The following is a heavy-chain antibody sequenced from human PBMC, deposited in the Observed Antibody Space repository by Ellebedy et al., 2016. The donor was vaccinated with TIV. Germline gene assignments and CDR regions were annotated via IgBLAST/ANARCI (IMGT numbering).Heavy chain of an antibody. Sequence: AASVKVSCKASGYTFTSYAMNWVRQAPGQGLEWMGWINTNTGNPTYAHGFTGRFVFSLDTSVSTAYLQIRSLKAEDTAVYYCARSLRGSYYGDWFDPWGQGTLVTVSS. J-gene: IGHJ5*02. D-gene: IGHD1-26*01. CDR1: GYTFTSYA. CDR2: INTNTGNP. CDR3: ARSLRGSYYGDWFDP. V-gene: IGHV7-4-1*02.